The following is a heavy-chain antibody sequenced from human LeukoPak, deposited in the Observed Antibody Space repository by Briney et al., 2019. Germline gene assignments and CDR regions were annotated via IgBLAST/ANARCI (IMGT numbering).Heavy chain of an antibody. CDR2: IKGTTADGTT. Sequence: GGSLRLPCAASGFTVSSNYMSWVRQAPGKGLEWVGRIKGTTADGTTAYAAPVKGRFLITRDDSQRMVYLQMDSLKIEDTAVYFCTWVDCSGGSCYFASWGQGTQVTVSS. J-gene: IGHJ4*02. CDR1: GFTVSSNY. V-gene: IGHV3-15*01. D-gene: IGHD2-15*01. CDR3: TWVDCSGGSCYFAS.